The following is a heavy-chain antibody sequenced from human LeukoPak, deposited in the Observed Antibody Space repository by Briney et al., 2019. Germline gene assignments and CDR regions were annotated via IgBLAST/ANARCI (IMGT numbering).Heavy chain of an antibody. CDR3: ARGASSSWYNWFDP. D-gene: IGHD6-13*01. Sequence: SETLSLTCTVSGGSISSYYWSCIRQPPGKGLEWIGYIYYSGSTNYNPSLKSRVTISVDTSKNQFSLKLSSVTAADTAVYYCARGASSSWYNWFDPWGQGTLVTVSS. CDR1: GGSISSYY. CDR2: IYYSGST. J-gene: IGHJ5*02. V-gene: IGHV4-59*01.